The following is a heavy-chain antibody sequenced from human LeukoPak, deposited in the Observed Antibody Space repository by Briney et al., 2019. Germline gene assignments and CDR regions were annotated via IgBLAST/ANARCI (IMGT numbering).Heavy chain of an antibody. J-gene: IGHJ4*02. Sequence: GGSLRLSCAASGFTFSDYPMSWVRQAPGKGLEWVSAISRLAGSTAYADSVNGRFTISRDNSQNTLFLRMNSLRVDDTAMYYCAKDVRDYYGTGTLNFDSWGQGTLVSVSS. CDR2: ISRLAGST. D-gene: IGHD3-10*01. CDR1: GFTFSDYP. CDR3: AKDVRDYYGTGTLNFDS. V-gene: IGHV3-23*01.